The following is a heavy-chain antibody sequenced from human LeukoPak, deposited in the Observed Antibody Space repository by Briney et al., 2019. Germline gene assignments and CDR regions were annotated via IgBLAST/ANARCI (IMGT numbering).Heavy chain of an antibody. CDR1: GYTFTSYG. V-gene: IGHV1-18*01. J-gene: IGHJ6*02. Sequence: ASVKVSCKASGYTFTSYGISWVRQAPGQGLEWMGWISAYNGNTNYAQKLQGRVTMTTDTSTSTAYMELRSLRSDDTAVYYCARDRKDGYCSSTSCYAPNYGMDVWAKGPRSPSP. CDR3: ARDRKDGYCSSTSCYAPNYGMDV. CDR2: ISAYNGNT. D-gene: IGHD2-2*03.